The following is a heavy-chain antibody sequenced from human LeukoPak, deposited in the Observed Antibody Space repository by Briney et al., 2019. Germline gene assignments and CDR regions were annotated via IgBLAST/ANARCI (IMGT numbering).Heavy chain of an antibody. J-gene: IGHJ3*02. V-gene: IGHV3-49*03. CDR3: TREGYYDSFGYPRAFDI. Sequence: GGSLRLSCTASGFTFGDYAMSWFRQAPGKGLEWVGFIRSKAYGGTTEYAASVKGRFTISRDDSKSIAYLQMNSLKTEDTAVYYCTREGYYDSFGYPRAFDIWGQGTMVTVSS. CDR2: IRSKAYGGTT. D-gene: IGHD3-22*01. CDR1: GFTFGDYA.